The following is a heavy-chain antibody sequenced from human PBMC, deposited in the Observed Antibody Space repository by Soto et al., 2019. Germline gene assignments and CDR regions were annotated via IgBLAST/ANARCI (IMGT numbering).Heavy chain of an antibody. CDR3: ARGIVMVRGPGAFDI. CDR2: IGTAGDT. Sequence: EVQLVESGGGLVQPGGSLRLSCAASGFTFSSYDMHWVRQATGKGLEWVSAIGTAGDTYYPGSVKGRFTISRENAKNSLYLQMNSLRAEDTAVYYCARGIVMVRGPGAFDIWGQGTMVTVSS. J-gene: IGHJ3*02. CDR1: GFTFSSYD. D-gene: IGHD3-10*01. V-gene: IGHV3-13*01.